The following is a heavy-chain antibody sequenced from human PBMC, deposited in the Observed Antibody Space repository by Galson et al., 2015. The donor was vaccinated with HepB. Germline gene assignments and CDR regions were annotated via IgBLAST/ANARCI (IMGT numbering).Heavy chain of an antibody. J-gene: IGHJ3*01. CDR3: ARDTSPDCDAYACNYALDV. D-gene: IGHD3-16*01. V-gene: IGHV3-7*01. CDR2: INEDGSIR. Sequence: SLRLSCAASGFTFSRYWMTWVRQAPGKGLEWVANINEDGSIRHSFDSVEGRFTISRDNAKNSLYLQINSLRADDTADYYCARDTSPDCDAYACNYALDVWGHGTLVTVSS. CDR1: GFTFSRYW.